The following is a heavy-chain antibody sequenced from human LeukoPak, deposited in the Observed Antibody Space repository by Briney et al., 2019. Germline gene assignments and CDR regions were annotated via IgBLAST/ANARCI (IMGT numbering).Heavy chain of an antibody. J-gene: IGHJ6*02. CDR3: ARERYDSSLPSFYYYGMDV. CDR1: GGSISSSSYY. Sequence: NTSQTLSLTCTVSGGSISSSSYYWGWIRQPPGKGLEWIGSIYYSGSTYYNPSLKSRVTISVDTSKNQFSLKLSSVTAADTAVYYCARERYDSSLPSFYYYGMDVWGQGTTVTVSS. V-gene: IGHV4-39*07. CDR2: IYYSGST. D-gene: IGHD3-22*01.